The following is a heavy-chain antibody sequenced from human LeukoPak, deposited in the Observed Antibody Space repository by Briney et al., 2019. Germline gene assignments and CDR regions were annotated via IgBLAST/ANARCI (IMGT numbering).Heavy chain of an antibody. J-gene: IGHJ4*02. CDR3: TRGGYGGNYYGIDY. Sequence: GGSLTLSCAASGFTFSESTMHWVRQGSGKGLEWVGRIRTKTKSYATEYAASVKGRFTIARDESKNAAYLQMNSLKTEDTAVYYCTRGGYGGNYYGIDYWGQGTLVTVSS. V-gene: IGHV3-73*01. CDR2: IRTKTKSYAT. D-gene: IGHD1-26*01. CDR1: GFTFSEST.